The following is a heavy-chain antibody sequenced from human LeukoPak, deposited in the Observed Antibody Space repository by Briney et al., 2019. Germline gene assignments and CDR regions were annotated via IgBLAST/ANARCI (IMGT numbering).Heavy chain of an antibody. Sequence: ETLSLTCTVSGGSFSSSSYYWGWIRQPPGKGLEWIGSIYYSGSTYYNPSLKSRVTISVDTSKNQFSLKLSSVTAADTAVYYCARLSTATPHAFDIWGQGTMVTVSS. CDR1: GGSFSSSSYY. V-gene: IGHV4-39*01. D-gene: IGHD4-17*01. CDR3: ARLSTATPHAFDI. CDR2: IYYSGST. J-gene: IGHJ3*02.